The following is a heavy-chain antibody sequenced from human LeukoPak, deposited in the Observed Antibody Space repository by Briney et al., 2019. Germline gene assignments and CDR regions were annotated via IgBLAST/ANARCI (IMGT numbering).Heavy chain of an antibody. J-gene: IGHJ4*02. Sequence: PGGSLRLSCAASGFTFSSYAMSWVRQAPGKGLEWVSYISSSSSTIYYADSVKGRFTISRDNAKNSLYLQMNSLRAEDTAVYYCAREEYSSSWYVDYWGQGTLVTVSS. D-gene: IGHD6-13*01. CDR1: GFTFSSYA. CDR3: AREEYSSSWYVDY. V-gene: IGHV3-48*04. CDR2: ISSSSSTI.